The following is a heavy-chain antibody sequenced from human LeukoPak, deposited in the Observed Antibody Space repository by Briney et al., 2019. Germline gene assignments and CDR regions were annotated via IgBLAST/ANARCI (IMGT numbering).Heavy chain of an antibody. CDR3: VRDGGVSGYDLLDY. CDR2: INQDGSKE. V-gene: IGHV3-7*01. J-gene: IGHJ4*02. Sequence: GGSLRLSCTASGFIFSNYWMAWVRQAPGKGLEWVAQINQDGSKEYYIDSVKARFSISRDNARNSLSLQMNSLRAEDTAVYYCVRDGGVSGYDLLDYWGQGTLVTVSS. D-gene: IGHD5-12*01. CDR1: GFIFSNYW.